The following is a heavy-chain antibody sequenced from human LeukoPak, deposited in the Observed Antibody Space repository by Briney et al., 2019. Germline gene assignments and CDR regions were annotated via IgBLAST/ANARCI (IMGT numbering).Heavy chain of an antibody. CDR1: GFTFSSYW. CDR3: AGGYCGGDFSLDY. CDR2: INSDGSST. V-gene: IGHV3-74*01. J-gene: IGHJ4*02. D-gene: IGHD2-21*02. Sequence: QAGGSLILSCAASGFTFSSYWMHWVRQAPGKGLVWVSRINSDGSSTTYADSVKGRFTISRDNAKNTLYLQMNSLRAEDTAVYYCAGGYCGGDFSLDYWGQGTLVTVSS.